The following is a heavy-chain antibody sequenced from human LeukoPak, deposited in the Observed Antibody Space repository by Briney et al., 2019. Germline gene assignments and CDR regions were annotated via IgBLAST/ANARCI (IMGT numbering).Heavy chain of an antibody. Sequence: ASVKVSCKASGYTFTGYYMHWVRQAPGQGLEWMGWINPNSGGTNYAQKFQGRVTMTRDTSISTAYMELSRLRSDDTAVYYCARVTTSSWYDYNWFDPWGQGTLVTVSS. CDR1: GYTFTGYY. D-gene: IGHD6-13*01. J-gene: IGHJ5*02. CDR2: INPNSGGT. V-gene: IGHV1-2*02. CDR3: ARVTTSSWYDYNWFDP.